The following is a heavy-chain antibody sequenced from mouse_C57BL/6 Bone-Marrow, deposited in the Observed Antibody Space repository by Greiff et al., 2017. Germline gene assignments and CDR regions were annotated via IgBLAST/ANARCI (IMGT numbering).Heavy chain of an antibody. CDR1: GYTFTSYW. Sequence: VQLQQPGAELVMPGASVKLSCKASGYTFTSYWMHWVKQRPGQGLEWIGEIDPSDSYTNYNQKFKGKSTLTVDKSSSTAYMQLSSRTSEEAAVYYCASYYVRREYWGQGTTLTVSS. CDR2: IDPSDSYT. J-gene: IGHJ2*01. D-gene: IGHD1-1*01. V-gene: IGHV1-69*01. CDR3: ASYYVRREY.